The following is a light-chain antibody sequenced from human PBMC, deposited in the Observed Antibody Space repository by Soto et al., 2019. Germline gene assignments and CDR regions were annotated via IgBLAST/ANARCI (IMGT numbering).Light chain of an antibody. CDR3: QQYSNLIT. Sequence: DIQMTQSPSSLSSSVGDRVAITCRASQSISSYLNWYQQKPGKAPKLLIYDASNLETGVPSRFSGSGSGTYFSFTISSLQPEDFATYYCQQYSNLITFGQGTRLEI. CDR1: QSISSY. CDR2: DAS. V-gene: IGKV1-33*01. J-gene: IGKJ5*01.